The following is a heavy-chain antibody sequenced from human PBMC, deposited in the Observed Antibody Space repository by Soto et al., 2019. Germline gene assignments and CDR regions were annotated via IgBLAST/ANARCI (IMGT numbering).Heavy chain of an antibody. CDR1: GGSISSYY. Sequence: SETLSLTCTVSGGSISSYYWSWIRQPPGKGLEWIGYIYYSGSTNYNPSLKSRVTISVDTSKNQFSLKLSSVTAADTAVYYCARGLVESYGSFDYWGQGTLVTVSS. V-gene: IGHV4-59*01. D-gene: IGHD5-18*01. CDR3: ARGLVESYGSFDY. CDR2: IYYSGST. J-gene: IGHJ4*02.